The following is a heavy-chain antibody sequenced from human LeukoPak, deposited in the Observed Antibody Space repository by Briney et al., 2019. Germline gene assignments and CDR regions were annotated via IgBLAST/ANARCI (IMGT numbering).Heavy chain of an antibody. CDR2: INPNSGDT. CDR1: GYTFTGYY. J-gene: IGHJ4*02. D-gene: IGHD2-15*01. CDR3: AREEGSYPESLDY. Sequence: GASVTVSCKASGYTFTGYYIHWVRQAPGQGLEWMGWINPNSGDTNYAQKFQGRVTMTRDTSISTAYMELNRLTSDDTAVYYCAREEGSYPESLDYWGQGTLVTVSS. V-gene: IGHV1-2*02.